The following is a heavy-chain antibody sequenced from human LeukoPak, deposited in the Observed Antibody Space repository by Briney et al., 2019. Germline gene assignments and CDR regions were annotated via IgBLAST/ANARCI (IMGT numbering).Heavy chain of an antibody. CDR3: ARDRLFYDFWSGRGY. CDR1: GFTFSYYW. V-gene: IGHV3-7*01. D-gene: IGHD3-3*01. J-gene: IGHJ4*02. CDR2: IKQDGSEK. Sequence: GGSLRLSCAASGFTFSYYWMTWGRQAPGKGLEWVAIIKQDGSEKYYVDSVKGRFNISRDNAKNSLYLQMSSLRAEDTAVYYCARDRLFYDFWSGRGYWGQGTLVTVSS.